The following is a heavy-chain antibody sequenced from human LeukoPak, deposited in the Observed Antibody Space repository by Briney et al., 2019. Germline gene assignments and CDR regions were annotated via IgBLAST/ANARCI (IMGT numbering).Heavy chain of an antibody. V-gene: IGHV4-39*01. D-gene: IGHD6-13*01. CDR1: GGSISSSSYY. Sequence: SETLSLTCTVSGGSISSSSYYWGWIRQPPGKGLEWIGSIYYSGSTYYNPSLKSRVTISVDTSKNQFSLKLSSVTAADTAVYYCARHETSIAAADDPWGQGTLVTVSS. J-gene: IGHJ5*02. CDR3: ARHETSIAAADDP. CDR2: IYYSGST.